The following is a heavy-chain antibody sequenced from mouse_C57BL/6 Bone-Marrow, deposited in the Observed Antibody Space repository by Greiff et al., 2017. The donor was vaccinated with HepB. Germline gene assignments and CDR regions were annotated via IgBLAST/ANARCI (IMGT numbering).Heavy chain of an antibody. V-gene: IGHV1-15*01. J-gene: IGHJ1*03. D-gene: IGHD2-4*01. CDR2: IDPETGGT. CDR3: TKYPYDYDRYFDV. CDR1: GYTFTDYE. Sequence: VQLQQSGAELVRPGASVTLSCKASGYTFTDYEMHWVKQTPVHGLEWIGAIDPETGGTAYNQKFKGKAILTADKSSSTAYMELRSLTSEDSAVYYCTKYPYDYDRYFDVWGTGTTVTVAS.